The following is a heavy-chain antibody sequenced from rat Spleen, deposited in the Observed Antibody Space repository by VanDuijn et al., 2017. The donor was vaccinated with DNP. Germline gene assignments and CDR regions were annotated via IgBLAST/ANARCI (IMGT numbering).Heavy chain of an antibody. J-gene: IGHJ2*01. CDR1: EFTFSDYN. V-gene: IGHV5S23*01. CDR3: ARDSSLYGYNYFDY. CDR2: ISPSGGNT. D-gene: IGHD1-9*01. Sequence: EVQLVESGGGLVQPGRSRTLSCAVSEFTFSDYNMAWVRQAPKKGLEWVASISPSGGNTYYRDSVKGRFTVSRDNAKSSLYLQMDSLRSEDTATYYCARDSSLYGYNYFDYWGQGVMVTVSS.